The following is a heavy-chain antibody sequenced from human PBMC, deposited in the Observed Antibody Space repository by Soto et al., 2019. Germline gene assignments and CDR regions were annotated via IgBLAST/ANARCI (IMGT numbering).Heavy chain of an antibody. J-gene: IGHJ4*02. Sequence: GGSLRLSCAASGFSFSNAWMSWVRQAPGKGLEWVGRIKSKTDGGTTDYAAPVKGRFTISRDDSENTLYLQMSSLITEDTAMYFCTTDDPINKNWGQGTLVTVSS. CDR3: TTDDPINKN. V-gene: IGHV3-15*01. CDR1: GFSFSNAW. CDR2: IKSKTDGGTT.